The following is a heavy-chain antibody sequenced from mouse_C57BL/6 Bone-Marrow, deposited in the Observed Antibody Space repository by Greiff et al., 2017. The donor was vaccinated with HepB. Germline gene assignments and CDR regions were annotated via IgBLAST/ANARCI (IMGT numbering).Heavy chain of an antibody. CDR2: ISSGGSYT. Sequence: EVQRVESGGDLVKPGGSLKLSCAASGFTFSSYGMSWVRQTPDKRLEWVATISSGGSYTYYPDSVKGRFTISRDNAKNTLYLQMSSLKSEDTAMYYCARRKGLWYFDVWGQGTTLTVSS. CDR1: GFTFSSYG. CDR3: ARRKGLWYFDV. V-gene: IGHV5-6*01. D-gene: IGHD1-1*02. J-gene: IGHJ2*01.